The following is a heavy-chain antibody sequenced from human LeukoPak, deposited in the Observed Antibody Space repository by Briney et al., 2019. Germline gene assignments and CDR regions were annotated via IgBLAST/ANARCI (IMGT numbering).Heavy chain of an antibody. CDR2: INSDGIST. J-gene: IGHJ4*02. CDR1: RVTFSRYW. CDR3: ARDGHYYDSSGPADY. Sequence: TGGSLRLSCAASRVTFSRYWMRWVRQAPGKGLVWVSRINSDGISTSYADSVKGRFTISRDNAKNTLYLQMNSLRAEDTAVYYCARDGHYYDSSGPADYWGQGTLVTVSS. D-gene: IGHD3-22*01. V-gene: IGHV3-74*01.